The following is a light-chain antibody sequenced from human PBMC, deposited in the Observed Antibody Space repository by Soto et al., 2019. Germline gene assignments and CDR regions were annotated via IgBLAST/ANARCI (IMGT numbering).Light chain of an antibody. V-gene: IGLV3-21*04. CDR3: QVWDTSTDHYV. Sequence: SYELTQPPSESVAPGETASISCGGDRIGRESVHWYQQKPGQAPVLVMYYDNDRPSEIPERFSGFNSGNTATLDISGVEAGDEADYYCQVWDTSTDHYVFGPGTKLTVL. CDR2: YDN. CDR1: RIGRES. J-gene: IGLJ1*01.